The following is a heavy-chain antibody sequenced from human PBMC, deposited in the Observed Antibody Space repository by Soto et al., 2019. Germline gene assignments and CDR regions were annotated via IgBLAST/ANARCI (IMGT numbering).Heavy chain of an antibody. CDR3: ARPLLGATILSGFDS. CDR2: IYYSVSA. J-gene: IGHJ4*02. Sequence: QLQMQESGPGLVQPSETLSLTCTVSGGSISSSTYYWGWIRQPPGKGLEWIGSIYYSVSAYYNPALKSRVTISVDTSKNQYSLKLSSVTAADTAVYFCARPLLGATILSGFDSWGQGILVTVSS. D-gene: IGHD5-12*01. CDR1: GGSISSSTYY. V-gene: IGHV4-39*01.